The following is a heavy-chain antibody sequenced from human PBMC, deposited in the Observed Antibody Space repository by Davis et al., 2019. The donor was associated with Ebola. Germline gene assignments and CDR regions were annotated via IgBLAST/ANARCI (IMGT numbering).Heavy chain of an antibody. J-gene: IGHJ5*02. CDR3: ARGGDRSKTQS. V-gene: IGHV4-59*01. CDR2: FHPSGYT. D-gene: IGHD3-10*01. CDR1: GGSISSYY. Sequence: SETLSLTCTVSGGSISSYYWSWIRQPPGKGLEWIGHFHPSGYTNLNPSLKSRVTISVDTSKNQFSLNLSSVTAADTAVYYCARGGDRSKTQSWGQGTLVTVSS.